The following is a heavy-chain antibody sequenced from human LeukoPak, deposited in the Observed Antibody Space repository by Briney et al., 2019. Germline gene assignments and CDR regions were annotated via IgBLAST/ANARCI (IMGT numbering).Heavy chain of an antibody. V-gene: IGHV3-48*03. CDR1: GFTFSDYE. CDR2: ISYSGNTI. J-gene: IGHJ4*02. CDR3: ARDRRDGYNVLDY. Sequence: GGSLRLSCSASGFTFSDYEMNWVRQAPGKGLEWVAFISYSGNTIQYADSVKGRFTISRDNAKNSLYLQMNSLSAEDTAIYYCARDRRDGYNVLDYWGQGTLVTVSS. D-gene: IGHD5-24*01.